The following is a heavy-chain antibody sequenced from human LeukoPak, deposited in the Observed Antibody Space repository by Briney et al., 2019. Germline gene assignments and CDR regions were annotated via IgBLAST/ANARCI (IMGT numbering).Heavy chain of an antibody. CDR3: AREGGYSSGWTEGYFDY. D-gene: IGHD6-19*01. Sequence: GGSLRLSCAASGFTFSSYWMHWVRQAPGKGLVWVSRINSDGSRPSYADSVKGRFTISRDNAKNTLYLQMNSLRAEDTAVYYCAREGGYSSGWTEGYFDYGGQGTLVTVSS. J-gene: IGHJ4*02. V-gene: IGHV3-74*01. CDR1: GFTFSSYW. CDR2: INSDGSRP.